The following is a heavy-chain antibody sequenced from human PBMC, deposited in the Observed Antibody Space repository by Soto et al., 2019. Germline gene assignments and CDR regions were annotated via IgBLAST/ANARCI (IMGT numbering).Heavy chain of an antibody. CDR3: ASPTRQWLGLRYYYGMDV. CDR1: GGSFSGYY. V-gene: IGHV4-34*01. CDR2: INHSGST. D-gene: IGHD6-19*01. Sequence: PSETLSFTCSVYGGSFSGYYWTWIRQPPGKGLEWIGEINHSGSTNCNPSLKSRVTISVDTSKNQFSLKLSSVTAADTAVYYCASPTRQWLGLRYYYGMDVWGQVTMVTVSS. J-gene: IGHJ6*02.